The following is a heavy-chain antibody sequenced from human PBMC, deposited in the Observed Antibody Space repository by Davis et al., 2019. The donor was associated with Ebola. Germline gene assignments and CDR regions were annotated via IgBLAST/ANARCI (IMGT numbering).Heavy chain of an antibody. CDR1: GLTSSTYW. Sequence: SGLTSSTYWLHWVRQAPGKGPVWVSRINGDGGGITYADSVKGRFTISRDNAKNTLYLQMTTLRAEDTAVYYCASQGQGFWGRGTMVTVSS. J-gene: IGHJ3*01. CDR2: INGDGGGI. CDR3: ASQGQGF. V-gene: IGHV3-74*01.